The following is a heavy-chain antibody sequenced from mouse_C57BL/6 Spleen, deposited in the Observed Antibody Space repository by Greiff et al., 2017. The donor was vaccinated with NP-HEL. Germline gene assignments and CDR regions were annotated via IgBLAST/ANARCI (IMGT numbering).Heavy chain of an antibody. Sequence: QVQLQQSGAELARPGASVKLSCKASGYTFTSYGISWVKQRTGQGLEWIGEIYPRSGNTYYNEKFKGKATLTADKSSSTAYMELRSLTSEDSAVYFCARGGRPSLRYFDVWGTGTTVTVSS. J-gene: IGHJ1*03. CDR3: ARGGRPSLRYFDV. CDR1: GYTFTSYG. CDR2: IYPRSGNT. D-gene: IGHD1-2*01. V-gene: IGHV1-81*01.